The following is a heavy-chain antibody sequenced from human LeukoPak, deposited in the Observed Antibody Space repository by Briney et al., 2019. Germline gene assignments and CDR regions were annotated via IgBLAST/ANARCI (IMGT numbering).Heavy chain of an antibody. J-gene: IGHJ4*02. CDR1: GFTVSSNY. D-gene: IGHD3-9*01. CDR3: TRLHYDILTGPFDY. Sequence: GGSLRLSCAASGFTVSSNYMSWVRQAPGTGLEWVSIIYDIGSTYYADSVKGRFTISRDNSQNTLFLQMNSLRAEDTAMYYCTRLHYDILTGPFDYWGRGTLVTVSS. V-gene: IGHV3-53*01. CDR2: IYDIGST.